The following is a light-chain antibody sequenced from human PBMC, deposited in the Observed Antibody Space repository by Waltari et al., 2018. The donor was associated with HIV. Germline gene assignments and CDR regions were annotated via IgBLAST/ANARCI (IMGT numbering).Light chain of an antibody. Sequence: EIVLTQSPATLSVSPGERATLSCRASQSVNNNLAWYQQKPGQVPRLLIYGASTRATGIPARFSGSGSGTEFTLTISSLQSEDFAVYYCQQYNAWPRTFGQGTKVEVK. J-gene: IGKJ1*01. CDR3: QQYNAWPRT. V-gene: IGKV3-15*01. CDR2: GAS. CDR1: QSVNNN.